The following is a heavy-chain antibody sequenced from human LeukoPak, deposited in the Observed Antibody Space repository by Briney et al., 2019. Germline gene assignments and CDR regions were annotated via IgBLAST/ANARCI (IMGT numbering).Heavy chain of an antibody. D-gene: IGHD1-7*01. CDR1: GGSITSYY. Sequence: PSETLSLTCAVSGGSITSYYWNWVRQPPGKGLEWIGYIHHTGKNWYNPPLQSRVTLSVDTSKSEFSLRLNSVTAADTAVYYCAKWHEKLLAFDSWGQGTLVTVSS. V-gene: IGHV4-59*01. CDR3: AKWHEKLLAFDS. CDR2: IHHTGKN. J-gene: IGHJ4*02.